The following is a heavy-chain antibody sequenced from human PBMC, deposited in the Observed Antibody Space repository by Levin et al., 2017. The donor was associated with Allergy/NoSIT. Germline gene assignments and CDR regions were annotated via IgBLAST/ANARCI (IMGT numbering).Heavy chain of an antibody. D-gene: IGHD2-2*01. CDR1: GITFSSYA. CDR2: ISYDGSNK. CDR3: ARDGPTIYCSSPSCYGGDFDY. J-gene: IGHJ4*02. Sequence: GESLKISCAASGITFSSYAMHWVRQAPGKGLEWVAIISYDGSNKYYADSVKSRFTISRDNSKNTLYLQMNSLRAEDTAVYYCARDGPTIYCSSPSCYGGDFDYWGQGTLVTVSS. V-gene: IGHV3-30-3*01.